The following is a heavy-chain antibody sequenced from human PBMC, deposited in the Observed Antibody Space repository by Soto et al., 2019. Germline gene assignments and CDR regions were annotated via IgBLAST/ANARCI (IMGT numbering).Heavy chain of an antibody. V-gene: IGHV3-30*18. D-gene: IGHD1-26*01. J-gene: IGHJ4*02. Sequence: QVQLVESGGGVVQPGRSLRLSCAAGGFSFSDYGMHWVRQAPGKGLQWVAAISHDGIREHYADSVKGRFTASRDNSKKTVYLQLKSLRVEDTARYFCAKDWVGGSNKYQLVYWGQGTVVVVSS. CDR2: ISHDGIRE. CDR1: GFSFSDYG. CDR3: AKDWVGGSNKYQLVY.